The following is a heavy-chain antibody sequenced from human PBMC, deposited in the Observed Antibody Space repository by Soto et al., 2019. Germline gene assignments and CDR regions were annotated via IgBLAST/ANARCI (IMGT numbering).Heavy chain of an antibody. D-gene: IGHD2-15*01. CDR1: GFTFSSYS. V-gene: IGHV3-48*02. J-gene: IGHJ3*02. CDR3: ARDEGDLGYCSGGSCYQPNDAFDI. Sequence: GGSLRLSCAASGFTFSSYSMNWVRQAPGKGLEWVSYISSSSSTIYYADSVKGRFTISRDNAKNSLYLQMNSLRDEDTAVYYCARDEGDLGYCSGGSCYQPNDAFDIWGQGTMVTVSS. CDR2: ISSSSSTI.